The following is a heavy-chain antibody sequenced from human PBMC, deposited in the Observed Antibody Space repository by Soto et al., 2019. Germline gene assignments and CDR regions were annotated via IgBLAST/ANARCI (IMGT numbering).Heavy chain of an antibody. D-gene: IGHD6-13*01. CDR3: AKVMLRGSSSWDLGY. J-gene: IGHJ4*02. V-gene: IGHV3-23*01. CDR1: GFTFSSYA. CDR2: ISGSGGST. Sequence: GGSLRLSCAASGFTFSSYAMSWVRQAPGKGLEWVSAISGSGGSTYYADSVKGRFTISRDNSKNTLYLQMNSLRAEDTAVYYCAKVMLRGSSSWDLGYWGQGTLVTVSS.